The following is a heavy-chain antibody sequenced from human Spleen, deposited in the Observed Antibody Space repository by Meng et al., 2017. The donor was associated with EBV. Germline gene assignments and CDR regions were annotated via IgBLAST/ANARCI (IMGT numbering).Heavy chain of an antibody. CDR1: GFSFRSYW. D-gene: IGHD2-21*01. CDR3: SRDLAGAYDD. Sequence: EGVWGGAGGALVRPGGSLGLSCADSGFSFRSYWMHWVRQAPGKGLVWISRTNEDWRTKSYADSVKGRFTISRDNTKNTLYLQMNSLRAEDTARYFCSRDLAGAYDDWGQGTLVTVSS. V-gene: IGHV3-74*01. CDR2: TNEDWRTK. J-gene: IGHJ4*02.